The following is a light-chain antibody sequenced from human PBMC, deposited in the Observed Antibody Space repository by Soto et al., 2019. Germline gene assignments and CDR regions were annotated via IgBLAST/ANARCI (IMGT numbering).Light chain of an antibody. CDR1: QSVGTY. CDR2: DAS. CDR3: QQYGSSPRT. V-gene: IGKV3D-20*01. J-gene: IGKJ1*01. Sequence: EIVMTQSPATLSVSPGERATLSCRVSQSVGTYLSWYQQKPGQAPRLLIFDASKRATGIPDRFSGSGSGTDFTLTISRLEPEDFAVYYCQQYGSSPRTFGQGTKVDIK.